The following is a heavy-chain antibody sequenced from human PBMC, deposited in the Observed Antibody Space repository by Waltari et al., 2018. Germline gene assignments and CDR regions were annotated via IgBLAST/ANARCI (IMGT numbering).Heavy chain of an antibody. CDR3: ARGLYGSGNSPYYYYYYMDV. CDR1: GGSISSGGYS. CDR2: IYYSGST. Sequence: QVQLQESASGLVKPSQTLSLTCAVSGGSISSGGYSWSWIRQPPGKGLEWIGYIYYSGSTYSNPSLKSRVTISVDRSKNLFSLKLSSVTAADTAVYYCARGLYGSGNSPYYYYYYMDVWGKGTTVTVSS. J-gene: IGHJ6*03. D-gene: IGHD3-10*01. V-gene: IGHV4-30-2*01.